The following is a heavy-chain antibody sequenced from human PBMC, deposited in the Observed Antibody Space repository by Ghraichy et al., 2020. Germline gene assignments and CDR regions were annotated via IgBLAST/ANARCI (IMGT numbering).Heavy chain of an antibody. Sequence: LSLTCAASGFTFSSYSMNWVRQAPGKGLEWVSSISSSSSYIYYADSVKGRFTISRDNAKNSLYLQMNSLRAEDTAVYYCARDRYQLLNYYYYGMDVWGQGTTVTVSS. CDR3: ARDRYQLLNYYYYGMDV. D-gene: IGHD2-2*01. V-gene: IGHV3-21*01. J-gene: IGHJ6*02. CDR2: ISSSSSYI. CDR1: GFTFSSYS.